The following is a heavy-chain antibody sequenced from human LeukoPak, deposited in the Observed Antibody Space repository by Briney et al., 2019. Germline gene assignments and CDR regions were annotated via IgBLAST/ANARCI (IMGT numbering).Heavy chain of an antibody. CDR1: GGSVSNYY. CDR2: IYYSGST. V-gene: IGHV4-59*08. D-gene: IGHD3-10*01. CDR3: ASMVRGPFDY. J-gene: IGHJ4*02. Sequence: SETLSLTCSVSGGSVSNYYWSWIRQPPGKGLEWIGYIYYSGSTNYNPSLKSRVTISVDTSKNQFSLKLSSVTAADTAVYYCASMVRGPFDYWGQGTLVTVSS.